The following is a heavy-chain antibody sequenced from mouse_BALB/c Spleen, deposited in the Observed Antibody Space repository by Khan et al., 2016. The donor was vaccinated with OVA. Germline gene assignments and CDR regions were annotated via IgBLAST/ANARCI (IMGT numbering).Heavy chain of an antibody. D-gene: IGHD1-1*01. CDR3: ATSYYYGYYFDY. V-gene: IGHV5-17*02. CDR1: GFTFSSYG. Sequence: EVMLVESGGGLVQPGGSRKLSCAASGFTFSSYGMHWVRQAPEKGLEWVAYISGDSSTIYYTDTVKGRFTISRDNPKNTLSLQMTSLWSDDTAMYYCATSYYYGYYFDYWGPGTTLTVSS. J-gene: IGHJ2*01. CDR2: ISGDSSTI.